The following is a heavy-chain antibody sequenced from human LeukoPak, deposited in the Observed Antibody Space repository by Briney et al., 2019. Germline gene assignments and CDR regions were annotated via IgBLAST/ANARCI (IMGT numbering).Heavy chain of an antibody. CDR2: IYPGDSDT. V-gene: IGHV5-51*01. J-gene: IGHJ3*02. CDR3: ARRGVRYSSGWYGGDDAFDI. D-gene: IGHD6-19*01. CDR1: GYTFTNYW. Sequence: GESLKISCKGSGYTFTNYWIGWVRQMPGKGLEFMGIIYPGDSDTRYSPSFQGQVTISADKSISTAYLQWSSLKASDTAMYYCARRGVRYSSGWYGGDDAFDIWGQGTMVTVSS.